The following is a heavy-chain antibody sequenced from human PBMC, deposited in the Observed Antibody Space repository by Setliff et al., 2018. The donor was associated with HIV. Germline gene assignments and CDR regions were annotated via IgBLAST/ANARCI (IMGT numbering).Heavy chain of an antibody. CDR2: IFHSGGT. J-gene: IGHJ5*02. CDR3: ARAPGPYGDYNWSDP. CDR1: GSSFSSVYH. Sequence: PSETLSLTCAFSGSSFSSVYHWAWIRQPPGKGLECIGTIFHSGGTYYNPSLKSRVTISVDTSKHQFSLKLNSVTAADTAVYYCARAPGPYGDYNWSDPWGQGALVTVSS. D-gene: IGHD4-17*01. V-gene: IGHV4-38-2*01.